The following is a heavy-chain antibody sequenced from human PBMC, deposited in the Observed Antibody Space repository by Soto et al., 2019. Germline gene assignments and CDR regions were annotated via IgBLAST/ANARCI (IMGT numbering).Heavy chain of an antibody. Sequence: QVQLVQSGAEVKKPVSSVKVSCKASGGTFSSYAISWVRQAPGQGLEWMGGIIPIFGTANYAQKFQGRVTITADESTSTAYMELSRLRSEDTAVYYCARGIVATMAYYYGMDVWGQGTTVTVSS. CDR3: ARGIVATMAYYYGMDV. J-gene: IGHJ6*02. D-gene: IGHD5-12*01. CDR1: GGTFSSYA. CDR2: IIPIFGTA. V-gene: IGHV1-69*01.